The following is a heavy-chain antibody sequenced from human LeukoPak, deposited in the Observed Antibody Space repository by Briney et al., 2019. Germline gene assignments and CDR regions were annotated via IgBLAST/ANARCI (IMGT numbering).Heavy chain of an antibody. Sequence: GGSLRLSCAAAGFTFSSYDMGWVRQARGKCLELVSAMGTAGDTFYPGSVKGRFAISRENANNSLYLQITSLRAGDTAVYYCARAGGYYYYYYMDVWGKGTTVTVSS. J-gene: IGHJ6*03. CDR3: ARAGGYYYYYYMDV. V-gene: IGHV3-13*01. CDR2: MGTAGDT. CDR1: GFTFSSYD.